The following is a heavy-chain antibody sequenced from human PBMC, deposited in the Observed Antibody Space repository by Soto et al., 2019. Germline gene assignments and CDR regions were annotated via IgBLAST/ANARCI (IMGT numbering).Heavy chain of an antibody. CDR2: IYPDDSDT. CDR1: GYSFTFYW. D-gene: IGHD5-12*01. Sequence: HGESLKISCEASGYSFTFYWIAWVRQLPGKGLEWMGIIYPDDSDTRYSPSFQGQVTISADESITTAFLQWSSLKASDTGMYYCAGPKIVATTDYYYYGMDVWGQGTTVTVSS. J-gene: IGHJ6*02. CDR3: AGPKIVATTDYYYYGMDV. V-gene: IGHV5-51*01.